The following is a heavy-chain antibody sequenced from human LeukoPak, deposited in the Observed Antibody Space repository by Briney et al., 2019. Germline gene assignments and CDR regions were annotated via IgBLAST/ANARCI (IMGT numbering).Heavy chain of an antibody. CDR2: ISSSSSYT. CDR1: GFTFSSYA. D-gene: IGHD4-17*01. CDR3: ARVGRGSYGAFDI. V-gene: IGHV3-21*05. J-gene: IGHJ3*02. Sequence: GGSLRLSCAASGFTFSSYAMSWVRQAPGKGLEWVSYISSSSSYTNYADSVKGRFTISRDNAKNSLYLQMNSLRAEDTAVYYCARVGRGSYGAFDIWGQGTMVTVSS.